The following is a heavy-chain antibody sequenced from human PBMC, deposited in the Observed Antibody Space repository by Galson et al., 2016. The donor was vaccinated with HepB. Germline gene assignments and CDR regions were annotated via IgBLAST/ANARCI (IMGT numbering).Heavy chain of an antibody. J-gene: IGHJ6*03. Sequence: TLSLTCTVSGGSISGGIHYWTWMRQHPGKGLEWIGSIYDNGDTYYSPALNSQVSISIDSSQSQFSLRLTSVTAADTAVYYCAREVRGIAARRGYYYYYMDVWGEGATVTVSS. D-gene: IGHD6-6*01. CDR3: AREVRGIAARRGYYYYYMDV. CDR2: IYDNGDT. V-gene: IGHV4-31*01. CDR1: GGSISGGIHY.